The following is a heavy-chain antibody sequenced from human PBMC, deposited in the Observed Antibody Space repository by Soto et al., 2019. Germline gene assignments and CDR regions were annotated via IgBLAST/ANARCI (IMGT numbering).Heavy chain of an antibody. D-gene: IGHD6-13*01. CDR1: GYTFTGYY. CDR3: ARQQDRGIIAAGFDY. J-gene: IGHJ4*02. CDR2: INPLSGDT. V-gene: IGHV1-2*02. Sequence: QVQLVQSGAEVKKPGASVKVSCKASGYTFTGYYMHWVRQAPGQGLEWMGWINPLSGDTNYAQKFQGRVTMTRDTSISTAYMDLSRLRSDDTAVYYCARQQDRGIIAAGFDYWGRGTLVTVSS.